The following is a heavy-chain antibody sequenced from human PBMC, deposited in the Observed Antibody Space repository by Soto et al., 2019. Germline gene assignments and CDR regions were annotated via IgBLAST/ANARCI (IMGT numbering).Heavy chain of an antibody. V-gene: IGHV3-33*01. CDR3: ARDRDYDSFDY. J-gene: IGHJ4*02. D-gene: IGHD3-22*01. Sequence: QVQLVESGGGVVQPGRSLRLSCAASGFTFSSYGMHWVRQAPGKGLEWVAVIWYDGSNKYYADSVKGRFTISRDNSKNTLYLQMNSLRAEDTAVYYCARDRDYDSFDYWGQGTLVTVSS. CDR2: IWYDGSNK. CDR1: GFTFSSYG.